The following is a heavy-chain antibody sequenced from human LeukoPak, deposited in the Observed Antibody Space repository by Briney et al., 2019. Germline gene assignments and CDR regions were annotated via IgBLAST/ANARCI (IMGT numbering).Heavy chain of an antibody. CDR3: ARSDSPRYYYYYYMDV. CDR2: INSKTGGT. D-gene: IGHD2-21*01. V-gene: IGHV1-2*02. CDR1: GYTFTSYD. Sequence: ASVKVSCKASGYTFTSYDINWVRQATGQGLQWMAWINSKTGGTNYAQNFQGRVTVSRETSISTAYLELSGLMSDDTAVYYCARSDSPRYYYYYYMDVWGKGTMVTVSS. J-gene: IGHJ6*03.